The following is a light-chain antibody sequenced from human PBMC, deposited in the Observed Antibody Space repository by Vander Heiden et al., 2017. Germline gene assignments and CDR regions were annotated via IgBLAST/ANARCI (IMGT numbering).Light chain of an antibody. CDR3: QQYNSYST. CDR2: KAS. Sequence: DIQMTQSPSTLPASVRDSVTITCRASQSIRSTLAWYQQKPGNAPKLLIYKASILEGGVPSRLSGSGSGTEFTLTISSLQPDDFTIYYCQQYNSYSTFGQGTKVEIK. CDR1: QSIRST. J-gene: IGKJ1*01. V-gene: IGKV1-5*03.